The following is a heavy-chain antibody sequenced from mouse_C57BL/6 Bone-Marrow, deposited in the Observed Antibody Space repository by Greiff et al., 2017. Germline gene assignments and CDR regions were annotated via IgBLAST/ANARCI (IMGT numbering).Heavy chain of an antibody. CDR1: GYTFTSYW. D-gene: IGHD1-3*01. CDR3: AKVGREWFAY. CDR2: IYPGSGST. V-gene: IGHV1-55*01. J-gene: IGHJ3*01. Sequence: QVQLQQPGAELVKPGASVKLSCKASGYTFTSYWITWVKQRPGQGLEWIGDIYPGSGSTNYNEKFKSKATLPVDTASSTAYMQLSSLTSEDSAVYYCAKVGREWFAYWGQGTLVTVSA.